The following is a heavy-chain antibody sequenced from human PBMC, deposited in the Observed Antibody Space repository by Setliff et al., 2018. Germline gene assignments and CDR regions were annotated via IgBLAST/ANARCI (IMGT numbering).Heavy chain of an antibody. CDR3: ARRIKEGNHFFDY. Sequence: GGSLRLSCAASGFTLSQYNLNWVRQAPGKRLEWVSSLDGDSGHIYYADSLRGRFTISRDNAKNSLYLQMNSLRVEDTAVYYCARRIKEGNHFFDYWGQGTLVTVSS. V-gene: IGHV3-21*01. CDR1: GFTLSQYN. CDR2: LDGDSGHI. D-gene: IGHD2-15*01. J-gene: IGHJ4*02.